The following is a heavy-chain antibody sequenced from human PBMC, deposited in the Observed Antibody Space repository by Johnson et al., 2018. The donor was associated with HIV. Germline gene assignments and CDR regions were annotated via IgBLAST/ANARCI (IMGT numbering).Heavy chain of an antibody. Sequence: VQLVESGGGLVQPGRSLRLSCAASGFTLEDYAMSWVRQAPGKGLEWVSAISGSGGSTYYADSVKGRFTISRDNSKNTLYLQMNSLRAEDTAVYYCAKDRVGATDANAFDIWGQGTMVTVSS. CDR2: ISGSGGST. CDR1: GFTLEDYA. CDR3: AKDRVGATDANAFDI. V-gene: IGHV3-23*04. D-gene: IGHD1-26*01. J-gene: IGHJ3*02.